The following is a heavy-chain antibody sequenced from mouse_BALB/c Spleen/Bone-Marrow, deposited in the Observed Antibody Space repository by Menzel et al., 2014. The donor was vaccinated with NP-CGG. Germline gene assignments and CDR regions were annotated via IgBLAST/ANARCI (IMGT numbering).Heavy chain of an antibody. V-gene: IGHV5-6-4*01. Sequence: VESGGGLVKPGGSLKLSCAASGFTFSSYTMSWVRQTPEKRLEWVATISSGGSYTYYPDSVKGRFTISRDNAKNTLYLQMSSLKSEDTAMYYCTRSYYRYDEEAWFAYWGQGTLVTVSA. CDR2: ISSGGSYT. CDR1: GFTFSSYT. CDR3: TRSYYRYDEEAWFAY. D-gene: IGHD2-14*01. J-gene: IGHJ3*01.